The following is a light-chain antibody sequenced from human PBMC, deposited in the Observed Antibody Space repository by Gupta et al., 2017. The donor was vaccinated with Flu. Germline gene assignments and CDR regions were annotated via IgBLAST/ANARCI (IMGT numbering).Light chain of an antibody. CDR1: QLGDKY. V-gene: IGLV3-1*01. CDR2: QDS. CDR3: PGWDSRTGVV. Sequence: SYALTQPPSVSVSPGQTASITCSGDQLGDKYACWYQQMPGQSPVLVIYQDSKRPSGIPERCSGSNSGTTANVNSSGKQAMDEAYDCCPGWDSRTGVVFGGGTELTVL. J-gene: IGLJ2*01.